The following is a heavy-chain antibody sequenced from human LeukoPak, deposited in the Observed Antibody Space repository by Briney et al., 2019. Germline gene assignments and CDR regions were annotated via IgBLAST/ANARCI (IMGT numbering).Heavy chain of an antibody. CDR3: AKDPFGFWSGYRYFDY. CDR1: GFTFSSYA. J-gene: IGHJ4*02. D-gene: IGHD3-3*01. V-gene: IGHV3-23*01. CDR2: ISGSGGSK. Sequence: PGGSLRLSCAASGFTFSSYAMSWVRQAPGKGLEWVSDISGSGGSKYYADSVKGRFTISRDNSKNTLYLQMNSLRAEDTSVYYCAKDPFGFWSGYRYFDYWGQGTLVTVSS.